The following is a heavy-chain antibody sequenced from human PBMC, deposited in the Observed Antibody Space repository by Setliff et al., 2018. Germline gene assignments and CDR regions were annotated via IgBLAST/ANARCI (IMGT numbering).Heavy chain of an antibody. CDR1: GDSISSRRNY. J-gene: IGHJ4*02. D-gene: IGHD2-2*01. Sequence: SETLSLTCTVSGDSISSRRNYWGWFRQPAEKELEWIGQIYTSWSTNYNPSLKSRVTISLDTSKNTVYLQMNSLRAEDTATYFCARSENCGNTHCSPYDYWGQGALVTVSS. CDR2: IYTSWST. CDR3: ARSENCGNTHCSPYDY. V-gene: IGHV4-61*09.